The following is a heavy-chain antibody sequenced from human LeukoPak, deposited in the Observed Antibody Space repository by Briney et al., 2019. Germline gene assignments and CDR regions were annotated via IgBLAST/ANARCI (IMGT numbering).Heavy chain of an antibody. Sequence: SQTLSLTCAISGDSVSSNSAAWNWIRQSPSRGLEWLGRTYYKSKWYNDYAVSVKSRIIISPDTSKNQFSLQLNSVTPEDTAVYYCARGVGGATPFDYWGQGTLVTVSS. CDR3: ARGVGGATPFDY. D-gene: IGHD1-26*01. CDR2: TYYKSKWYN. CDR1: GDSVSSNSAA. V-gene: IGHV6-1*01. J-gene: IGHJ4*02.